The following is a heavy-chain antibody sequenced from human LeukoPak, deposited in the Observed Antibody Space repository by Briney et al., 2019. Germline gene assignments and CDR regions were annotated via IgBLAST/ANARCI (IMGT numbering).Heavy chain of an antibody. V-gene: IGHV3-74*01. J-gene: IGHJ4*02. D-gene: IGHD3-22*01. Sequence: GGSLRLSCAASGFTFTSYWMHWVRQAPGKGLVWVSRINTDGSSTSYADSVKGRFTISRDSAKNSLYLQMNSLRVEDTAFYYCAKDSANYDSSPYGYWGQGTLVTVSS. CDR3: AKDSANYDSSPYGY. CDR2: INTDGSST. CDR1: GFTFTSYW.